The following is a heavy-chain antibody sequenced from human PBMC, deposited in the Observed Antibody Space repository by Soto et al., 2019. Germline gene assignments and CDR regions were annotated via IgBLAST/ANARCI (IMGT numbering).Heavy chain of an antibody. D-gene: IGHD6-19*01. Sequence: QVQLEQSGGEVKQPGSSVRVSCKTSGGTFSTYAINWVRQAPGQGLEWMGAIILLFGTADSSQKFKGSVPITADESTSTAYMELSSLRFDDTAVYFCARPKGTYSSGYYYFDFWGQGTLVTVSS. CDR1: GGTFSTYA. CDR3: ARPKGTYSSGYYYFDF. CDR2: IILLFGTA. V-gene: IGHV1-69*01. J-gene: IGHJ4*02.